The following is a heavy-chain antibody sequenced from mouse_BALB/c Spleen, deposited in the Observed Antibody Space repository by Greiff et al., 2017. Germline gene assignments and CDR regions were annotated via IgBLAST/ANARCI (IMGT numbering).Heavy chain of an antibody. V-gene: IGHV5-17*02. J-gene: IGHJ2*01. Sequence: EVKLMESGGGLVQPGGSRKLSCAASGFTFSSFGMHWVRQAPEEGLEWVAYISSGSCTIYYADTVKGRFTISRDNPKNTLFLQMTSLRSEDTAMYYCARDWLLPLDYWGQGTTLTVSS. D-gene: IGHD2-3*01. CDR3: ARDWLLPLDY. CDR1: GFTFSSFG. CDR2: ISSGSCTI.